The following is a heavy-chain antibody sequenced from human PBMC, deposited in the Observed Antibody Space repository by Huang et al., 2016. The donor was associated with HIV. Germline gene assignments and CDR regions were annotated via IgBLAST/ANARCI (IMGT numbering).Heavy chain of an antibody. CDR3: AKDGRGSGTYYDYFEY. CDR2: ISYDGSSK. D-gene: IGHD1-26*01. J-gene: IGHJ4*02. V-gene: IGHV3-30*18. CDR1: GFTFNKFD. Sequence: QVQLVESGGGVVQPGRSLRLPCAAFGFTFNKFDMHWVRQAPGKGLEWVAIISYDGSSKYQADSVKGRFTISRDNSKNTVYLLMNSLRVEDTAVYYCAKDGRGSGTYYDYFEYWGQGTLVTVSS.